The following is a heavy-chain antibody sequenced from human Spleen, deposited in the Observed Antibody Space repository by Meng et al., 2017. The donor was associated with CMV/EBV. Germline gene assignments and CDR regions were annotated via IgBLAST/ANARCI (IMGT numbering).Heavy chain of an antibody. J-gene: IGHJ6*02. Sequence: ASVKVSCKASGYTFTGYYIHWIRQAPGQGLEWMGWINPNSGGTNYAQKFQGRVTMIRDTSISTAYMELSRLRSDDTAVYYCARDINSGSSRYYDGMEVWGQGTTVTVSS. CDR3: ARDINSGSSRYYDGMEV. D-gene: IGHD6-13*01. V-gene: IGHV1-2*02. CDR1: GYTFTGYY. CDR2: INPNSGGT.